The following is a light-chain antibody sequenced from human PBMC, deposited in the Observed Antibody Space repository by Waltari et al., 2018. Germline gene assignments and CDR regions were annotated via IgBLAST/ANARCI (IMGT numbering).Light chain of an antibody. V-gene: IGLV2-14*03. CDR3: NSYTGSSSWV. Sequence: QSALTQPASLSGSPGPSITIPCTGTSRDVGFYNYASWYQQHPGKAPRLIIYDVSERPSGVSNRFSGSKSGNTASLTISGLQAEDEADYYCNSYTGSSSWVFGGGTKLTVL. CDR1: SRDVGFYNY. CDR2: DVS. J-gene: IGLJ3*02.